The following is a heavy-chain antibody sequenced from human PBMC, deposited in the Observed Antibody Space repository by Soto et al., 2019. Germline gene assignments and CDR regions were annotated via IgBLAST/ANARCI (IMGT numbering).Heavy chain of an antibody. CDR2: IWYDGSNK. CDR3: ASHYGDYEFDY. J-gene: IGHJ4*02. Sequence: GGSLRLSCAASGFTFSSYGMHWVRQAPGKGLEWVAVIWYDGSNKYYADSVKGRFTISRDNAKNSLYLQMNSLRAEDTAVYYCASHYGDYEFDYWGQGALVTVSS. D-gene: IGHD4-17*01. CDR1: GFTFSSYG. V-gene: IGHV3-33*03.